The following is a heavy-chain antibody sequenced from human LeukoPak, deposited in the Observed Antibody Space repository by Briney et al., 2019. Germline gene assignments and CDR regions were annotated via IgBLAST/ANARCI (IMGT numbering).Heavy chain of an antibody. J-gene: IGHJ4*02. Sequence: GGSLRLSCAASGFTFSSYGMHWVRQAPGRGLEWVANIKQDGSVKYYVDSVKGRFTISRDNAKNSVYLQMNSLRAEDTALYYCARIGYSSSSFDYWGQGTLVTVSS. D-gene: IGHD6-6*01. CDR1: GFTFSSYG. V-gene: IGHV3-7*01. CDR3: ARIGYSSSSFDY. CDR2: IKQDGSVK.